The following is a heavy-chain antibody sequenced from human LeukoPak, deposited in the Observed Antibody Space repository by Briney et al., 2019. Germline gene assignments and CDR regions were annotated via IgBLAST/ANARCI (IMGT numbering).Heavy chain of an antibody. Sequence: GRSLRLSCEASGFTFSNYGIHWVRQTPGKGLERVAAISSDGVEKHYADSVKGRFTISRDNSKSRLYLQMNSLKAEDTALYYCARDGHYDILTGYSPLEYYFYYMDVWGKGTTVTVSS. J-gene: IGHJ6*03. CDR3: ARDGHYDILTGYSPLEYYFYYMDV. D-gene: IGHD3-9*01. CDR2: ISSDGVEK. V-gene: IGHV3-30*04. CDR1: GFTFSNYG.